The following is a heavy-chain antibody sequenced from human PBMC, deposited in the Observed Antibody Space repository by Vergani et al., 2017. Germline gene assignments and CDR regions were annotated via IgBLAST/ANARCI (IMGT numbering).Heavy chain of an antibody. CDR1: GYTFTSYA. Sequence: QVPLVQSGSELKKPGASVKVSCKASGYTFTSYAMNWVRQAPGQGLEWMGWINTNTGNPTYAQGFTGRFVFSLDTSVSTAYLQISSLKAEDTTVYYCARGARGYYYYGMDVWGQGTTVTVSS. CDR2: INTNTGNP. CDR3: ARGARGYYYYGMDV. V-gene: IGHV7-4-1*02. J-gene: IGHJ6*02.